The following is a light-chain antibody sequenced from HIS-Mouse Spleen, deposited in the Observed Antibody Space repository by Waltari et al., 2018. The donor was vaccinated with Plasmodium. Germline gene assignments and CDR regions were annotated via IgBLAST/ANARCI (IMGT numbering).Light chain of an antibody. J-gene: IGKJ4*01. CDR1: QGISSY. V-gene: IGKV1-8*01. CDR2: AAS. CDR3: QQYDSYPLT. Sequence: AIRMTQSPSSFSASTGARVTITGRAGQGISSYLAWYQQKPGKAPKLLIYAASTLQSGVPSRFSGSGSGTDFTLTISCLQSEDFATYYCQQYDSYPLTFGGGTKVEIK.